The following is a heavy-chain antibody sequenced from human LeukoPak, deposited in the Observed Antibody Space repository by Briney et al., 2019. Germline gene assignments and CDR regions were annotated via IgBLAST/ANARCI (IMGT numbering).Heavy chain of an antibody. D-gene: IGHD3-22*01. CDR3: ARASRRLLLNLFDY. CDR1: GYTFTGYY. Sequence: GASVKVSCTASGYTFTGYYMHWVRQAPGQGLEWMGWINPNSGGTNYAQKFQGRVTMTRDTSISTAYMELSRLRSDDTAVYYCARASRRLLLNLFDYWGQGTLVTVSS. CDR2: INPNSGGT. V-gene: IGHV1-2*02. J-gene: IGHJ4*02.